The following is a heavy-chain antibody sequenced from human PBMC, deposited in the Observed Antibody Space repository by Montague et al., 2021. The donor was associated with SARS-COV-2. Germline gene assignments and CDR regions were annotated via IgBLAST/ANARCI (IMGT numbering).Heavy chain of an antibody. J-gene: IGHJ4*02. CDR2: ISWNSGFL. CDR1: GFIFDDYA. V-gene: IGHV3-9*01. D-gene: IGHD2/OR15-2a*01. CDR3: AKDTISTSGWRTYFDY. Sequence: SLRLSCAASGFIFDDYAMHWVRQAPGKGLEWVSGISWNSGFLGYADSVKGRFTISRDNAKNSLYLQMNSLRAEDTALYYCAKDTISTSGWRTYFDYWGQGTLVTVSS.